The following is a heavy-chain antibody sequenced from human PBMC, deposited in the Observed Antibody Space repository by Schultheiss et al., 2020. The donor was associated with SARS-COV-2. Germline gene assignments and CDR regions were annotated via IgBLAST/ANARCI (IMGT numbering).Heavy chain of an antibody. J-gene: IGHJ4*02. D-gene: IGHD3-10*01. V-gene: IGHV4-59*01. Sequence: SETLSLTCTVSGDSISTNYWSWIRQPPGKGLELIGHISYSGSTKYSPSLKSRVTISSDTSKNQFSLTLTSVTAADTAVYFCARGKWGVGYFDNWGQGMLVTVSS. CDR2: ISYSGST. CDR1: GDSISTNY. CDR3: ARGKWGVGYFDN.